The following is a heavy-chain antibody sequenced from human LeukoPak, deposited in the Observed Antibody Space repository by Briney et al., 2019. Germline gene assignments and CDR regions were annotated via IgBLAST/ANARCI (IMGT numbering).Heavy chain of an antibody. CDR3: ARVFGEYYDDY. V-gene: IGHV3-64*01. Sequence: GGSLRLSCAASGFTFSSYAMHWVRQAPGKGLEYVSAISSNGGSTYYANSVKGRFTISRDNSKNTLYLQMGSLRAEDMAVYCCARVFGEYYDDYWGQGTLVTVSS. D-gene: IGHD3-10*02. CDR1: GFTFSSYA. CDR2: ISSNGGST. J-gene: IGHJ4*02.